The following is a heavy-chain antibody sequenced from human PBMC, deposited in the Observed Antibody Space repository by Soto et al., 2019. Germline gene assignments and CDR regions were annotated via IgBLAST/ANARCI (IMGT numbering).Heavy chain of an antibody. CDR2: ITNSGDST. J-gene: IGHJ4*02. D-gene: IGHD2-21*01. V-gene: IGHV3-23*01. Sequence: EVQLLESGGDLVHPGGSLRLSCAASGFSFSSYAMSWLRQAPGKGLEWVSSITNSGDSTYYADSVKGRFTISRDYSKDTLYLELNSLRAEDTALYYCARDRLASVVIEGTFYWGQGTLVSVSS. CDR1: GFSFSSYA. CDR3: ARDRLASVVIEGTFY.